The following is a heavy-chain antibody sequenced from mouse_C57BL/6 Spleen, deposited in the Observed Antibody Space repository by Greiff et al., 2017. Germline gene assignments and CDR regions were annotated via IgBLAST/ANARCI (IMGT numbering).Heavy chain of an antibody. D-gene: IGHD2-3*01. Sequence: VQLQQSGAELVRPGASVKLSCTASGFNIKDDYMHWVKQRPEQGLEWIGWIDPENGDTEHASKFQGKATITADTSSNTAYLQLSSLTSDDTAVYYCTKYEFNWYFCGWGTMTTVTASS. CDR3: TKYEFNWYFCG. CDR2: IDPENGDT. J-gene: IGHJ1*03. V-gene: IGHV14-4*01. CDR1: GFNIKDDY.